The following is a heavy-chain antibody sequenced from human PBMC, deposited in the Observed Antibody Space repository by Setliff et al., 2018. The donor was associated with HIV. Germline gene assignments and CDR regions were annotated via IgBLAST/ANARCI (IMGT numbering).Heavy chain of an antibody. J-gene: IGHJ6*02. CDR3: ARDSGDDYSDYYYYGMDV. V-gene: IGHV1-3*01. D-gene: IGHD4-4*01. CDR1: GYTFTNYA. Sequence: WASVKVSCKASGYTFTNYAMHWVRQAPGQRLEWMGWINAGNGDTKYSQKFQGRVTFTWDTSASTAYMELSSLRSEDTALYYCARDSGDDYSDYYYYGMDVWGQGATVTVSS. CDR2: INAGNGDT.